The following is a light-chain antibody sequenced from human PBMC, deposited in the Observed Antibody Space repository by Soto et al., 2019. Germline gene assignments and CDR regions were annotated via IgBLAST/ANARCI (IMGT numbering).Light chain of an antibody. CDR3: GSWDTSLRVFYV. Sequence: QSVLTQPPSVSAAPGQNVTISCSGTSSNIGNNYVSWYQHLPGTAPRILIYDNYKRPSGLPDRFWGFKSGTSATLGITGLQTGDEADQYCGSWDTSLRVFYVFGSGTKVTV. CDR1: SSNIGNNY. CDR2: DNY. V-gene: IGLV1-51*01. J-gene: IGLJ1*01.